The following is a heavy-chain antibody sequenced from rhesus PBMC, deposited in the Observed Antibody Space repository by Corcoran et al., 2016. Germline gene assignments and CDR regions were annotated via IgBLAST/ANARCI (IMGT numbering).Heavy chain of an antibody. CDR3: ARGVTGTPGRFDV. CDR2: ISGSGGST. J-gene: IGHJ5-1*01. D-gene: IGHD1-7*02. Sequence: QVQLQESGPGLVKPSETLSLTCAVSGGSLRSNYWSWIRPPPGPGLEWIGRISGSGGSTDYNPSLKSRVTISTDTSKNQFSLKLSSVTAADTAVYYCARGVTGTPGRFDVWGPGVLVTVSS. CDR1: GGSLRSNY. V-gene: IGHV4-173*01.